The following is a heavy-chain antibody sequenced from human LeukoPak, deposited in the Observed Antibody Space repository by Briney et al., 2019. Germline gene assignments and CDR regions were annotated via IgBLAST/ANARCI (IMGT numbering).Heavy chain of an antibody. D-gene: IGHD3-10*01. Sequence: GGSLRLSCAASGFTFDDYAMHWVRQAPGKGLEWVSGISWNSGSLGYAASVRGRFTISRDNAKNSLYLQMNSLRAEDTAFYHCARDSGIGSDPWGQGTLVTVSS. CDR2: ISWNSGSL. J-gene: IGHJ5*02. CDR3: ARDSGIGSDP. CDR1: GFTFDDYA. V-gene: IGHV3-9*01.